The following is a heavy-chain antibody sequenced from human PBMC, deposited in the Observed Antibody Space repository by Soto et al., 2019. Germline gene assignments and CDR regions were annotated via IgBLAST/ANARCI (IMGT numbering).Heavy chain of an antibody. CDR2: INPGGGT. J-gene: IGHJ4*02. D-gene: IGHD2-15*01. Sequence: QVQLVQSGAEVKKPGASVKVSCKASGYTFTSYYVHWVRQAPGQGLEWMGIINPGGGTSYAQKFQGRDTITRDTPTSTGYRELSGLRSEDTAVYYCARVYCSGGSCYGIDYWGQGTLVTVSS. CDR3: ARVYCSGGSCYGIDY. CDR1: GYTFTSYY. V-gene: IGHV1-46*01.